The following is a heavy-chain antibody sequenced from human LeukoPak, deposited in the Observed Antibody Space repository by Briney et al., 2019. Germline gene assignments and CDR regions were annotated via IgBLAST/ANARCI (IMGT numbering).Heavy chain of an antibody. J-gene: IGHJ6*02. CDR3: AKDQTLDPHYDILTGYYGGGYYYYGMDV. CDR2: ISSSSTYI. V-gene: IGHV3-21*01. Sequence: PGGSLRLSCAASGLTFRSYSMNWVRQAPGKGLEWVSSISSSSTYIYYGDSVKGRFTISRDNAKNSLYLQMNSLRAEDTAVYYCAKDQTLDPHYDILTGYYGGGYYYYGMDVWGQGTTVTVSS. CDR1: GLTFRSYS. D-gene: IGHD3-9*01.